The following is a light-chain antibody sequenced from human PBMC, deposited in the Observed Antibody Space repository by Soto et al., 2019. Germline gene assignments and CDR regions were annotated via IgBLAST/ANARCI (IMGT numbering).Light chain of an antibody. Sequence: EIVLTQSPGTLSLSPGERATLSCRASQSVSSSYLAWYQQKPGQAPRLLIYGASSRATGIPERVSCSGSGTDFTLTISRLEPEDFAVYYCQQYGSPWTFGQGTKVEIK. CDR2: GAS. J-gene: IGKJ1*01. CDR3: QQYGSPWT. V-gene: IGKV3-20*01. CDR1: QSVSSSY.